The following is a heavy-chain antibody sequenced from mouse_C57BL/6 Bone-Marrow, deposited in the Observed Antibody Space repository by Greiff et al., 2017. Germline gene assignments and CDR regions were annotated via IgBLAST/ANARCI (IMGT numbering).Heavy chain of an antibody. Sequence: QVQLQQPGAELVKPGASVKLSCKASGYTFTSYWMQWVKQRPGQGLEWIGEIDPSDSYTNYNQKFKGKATLTVDTSSSTAYMQLSSLTSEDSAVYYCARHPYWGQVTTLTVSS. CDR3: ARHPY. V-gene: IGHV1-50*01. CDR2: IDPSDSYT. J-gene: IGHJ2*01. CDR1: GYTFTSYW.